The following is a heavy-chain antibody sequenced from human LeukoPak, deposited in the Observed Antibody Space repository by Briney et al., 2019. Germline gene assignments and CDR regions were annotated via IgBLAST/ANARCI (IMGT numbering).Heavy chain of an antibody. CDR3: ARSPLSNDYGDYIRFDP. CDR2: IYYSGRT. V-gene: IGHV4-30-4*08. Sequence: SQTLSLTCTVSGGSISSGDHYWSWIRQPPGKGLEWIGYIYYSGRTYYNPSLKSRVTISVDTSKNQFSLKLSSVTAADTAVYYCARSPLSNDYGDYIRFDPWGQGTLVTVSS. CDR1: GGSISSGDHY. D-gene: IGHD4-17*01. J-gene: IGHJ5*02.